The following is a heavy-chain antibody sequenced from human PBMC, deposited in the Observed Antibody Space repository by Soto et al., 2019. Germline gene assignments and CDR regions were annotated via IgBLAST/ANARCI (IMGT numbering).Heavy chain of an antibody. D-gene: IGHD6-13*01. J-gene: IGHJ3*02. CDR3: AKEMGRKGSSWYAFDI. CDR1: GFTFDDYA. Sequence: GGSLRLSCAASGFTFDDYAMHWVRQAPGKGLEWVSLISGDGGSTYYADSVKGRFTISRDNSKNSLYLQMNSLRTEDTALYYCAKEMGRKGSSWYAFDIWGQGTMVTVSS. CDR2: ISGDGGST. V-gene: IGHV3-43*02.